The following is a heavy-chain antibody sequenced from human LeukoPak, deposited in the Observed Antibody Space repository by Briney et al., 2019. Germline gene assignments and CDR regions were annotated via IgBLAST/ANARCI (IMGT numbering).Heavy chain of an antibody. D-gene: IGHD5-12*01. Sequence: GASVKVSCKASGYTFTGYYMRWVRQAPGQGLEWMGWINPNSGGTNYALKFQGRVTMTRDTSISTAFMELSRLTSDDTAVYYCTGGATTPVYWGQGTLVTVSS. V-gene: IGHV1-2*02. CDR3: TGGATTPVY. CDR2: INPNSGGT. J-gene: IGHJ4*02. CDR1: GYTFTGYY.